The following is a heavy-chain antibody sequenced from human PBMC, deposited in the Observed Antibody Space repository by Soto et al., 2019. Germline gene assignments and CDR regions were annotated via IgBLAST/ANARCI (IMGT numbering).Heavy chain of an antibody. CDR2: IYYSGST. CDR3: ASAARSPEYFHH. J-gene: IGHJ1*01. Sequence: QVQLQESGPGLVKPSETLSLTCTVSGGSISSYFWSWIRQPPGKGLEWIGYIYYSGSTNYNPSLKSXLTITVDTSKTQCSLKLSSVTAADTALYYCASAARSPEYFHHWGQGTLVTVSS. D-gene: IGHD6-13*01. CDR1: GGSISSYF. V-gene: IGHV4-59*01.